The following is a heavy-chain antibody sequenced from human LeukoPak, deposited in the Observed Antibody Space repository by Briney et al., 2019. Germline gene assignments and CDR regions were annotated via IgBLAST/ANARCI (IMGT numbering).Heavy chain of an antibody. D-gene: IGHD4-23*01. CDR1: GGTFSSYA. J-gene: IGHJ3*02. CDR3: ARDGASTVINSAGAFDI. Sequence: PGSSVKVSCKASGGTFSSYAISWVRQATGQGLEWMGWMNPNTGNAGYAQKFQDRVTITWDASISTAYMDLSSLRSEDTAVYYCARDGASTVINSAGAFDIWGQGTMVTVSS. V-gene: IGHV1-8*03. CDR2: MNPNTGNA.